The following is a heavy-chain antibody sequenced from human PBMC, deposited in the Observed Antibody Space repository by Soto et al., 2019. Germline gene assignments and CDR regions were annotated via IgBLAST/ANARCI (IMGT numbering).Heavy chain of an antibody. CDR2: LYYGRSA. CDR1: GDSSSSYY. Sequence: QVQLQESGPGLVKPSETLSLTCAVSGDSSSSYYCLWVRQPPGKGLESIGYLYYGRSANYNPYLKRPVTLPVDPSTNQCSLTLSSMTAADTAVYYCALRSMAVVPEYWGQGTLVTVSS. J-gene: IGHJ4*02. V-gene: IGHV4-59*01. D-gene: IGHD3-22*01. CDR3: ALRSMAVVPEY.